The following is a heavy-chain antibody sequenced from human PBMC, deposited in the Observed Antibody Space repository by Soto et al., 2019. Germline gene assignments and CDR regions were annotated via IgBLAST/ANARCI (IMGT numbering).Heavy chain of an antibody. CDR3: VKGPPPIDI. CDR1: CAYLSSCEHY. V-gene: IGHV4-30-4*01. J-gene: IGHJ3*02. Sequence: SETRSLTCSVSCAYLSSCEHYWNCIRHPPGKGLEWIGYIYFDGNAYYHPSLKSRVTISMDMSKNQFSLRMTSVTAADTAVYFFVKGPPPIDI. CDR2: IYFDGNA.